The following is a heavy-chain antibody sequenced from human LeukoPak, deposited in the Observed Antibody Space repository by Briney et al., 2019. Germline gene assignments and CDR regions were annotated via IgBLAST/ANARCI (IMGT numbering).Heavy chain of an antibody. D-gene: IGHD7-27*01. CDR2: IIPIFGTA. Sequence: SVKVSCKASGGTFSSYAISWVRQAPGQGLEWMGGIIPIFGTANYAQKFQGRVTITADKSTSTAYMELSSLRSEDTAVYYCARVTAPWGYYYYMDVWGKGTTVTVSS. J-gene: IGHJ6*03. CDR3: ARVTAPWGYYYYMDV. CDR1: GGTFSSYA. V-gene: IGHV1-69*06.